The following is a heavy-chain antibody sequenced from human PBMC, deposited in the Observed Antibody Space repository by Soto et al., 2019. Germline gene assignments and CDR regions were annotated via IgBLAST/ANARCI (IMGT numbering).Heavy chain of an antibody. D-gene: IGHD2-15*01. CDR3: ARRYCSGGSCYHLFDY. CDR1: GFSFDDYA. V-gene: IGHV3-20*01. J-gene: IGHJ4*02. Sequence: EVQLVESGGGVVWPGGSLRLSCAASGFSFDDYAMSWVRQAPGKGLEWVSGINWNGGSTGYADSVKGRFTISRDNAKNSLYLQMNSLRADDTALYHCARRYCSGGSCYHLFDYWGQGTLVTVSS. CDR2: INWNGGST.